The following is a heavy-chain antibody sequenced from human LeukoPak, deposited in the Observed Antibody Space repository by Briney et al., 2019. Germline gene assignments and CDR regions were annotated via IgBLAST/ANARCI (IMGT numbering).Heavy chain of an antibody. CDR2: IYSGGIT. D-gene: IGHD3-10*01. Sequence: GGSLRLSCAASGFTVTSNYMSWGRQAPGKGLEWVSLIYSGGITYYADSVKGRFTISGDNTENTLYLQMNSLRAEDTAVYYCARSSGRLYGPPLDYWGQGTLVTVSS. V-gene: IGHV3-66*01. CDR3: ARSSGRLYGPPLDY. CDR1: GFTVTSNY. J-gene: IGHJ4*02.